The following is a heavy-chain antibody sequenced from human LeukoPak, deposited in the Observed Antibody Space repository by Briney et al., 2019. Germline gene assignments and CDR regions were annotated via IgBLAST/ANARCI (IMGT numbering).Heavy chain of an antibody. V-gene: IGHV4-34*01. CDR2: INHSGST. D-gene: IGHD6-13*01. Sequence: SETLSLTCAVYGGSFSGYYWSWIRQPPGKGLEWIGEINHSGSTNYNPSLKSRVTISVDTSKNQFSLKLSSVTAADTAVYYCARRWGSSSWYTLNWFDPWGQGTLVTVSS. CDR3: ARRWGSSSWYTLNWFDP. J-gene: IGHJ5*02. CDR1: GGSFSGYY.